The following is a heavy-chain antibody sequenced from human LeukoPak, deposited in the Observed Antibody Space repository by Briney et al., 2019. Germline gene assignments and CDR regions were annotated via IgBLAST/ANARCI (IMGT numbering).Heavy chain of an antibody. CDR1: GFTFSSYA. J-gene: IGHJ6*02. CDR2: ISGSGGST. D-gene: IGHD2-15*01. CDR3: AGQDKIIQNDYYYYGMDV. V-gene: IGHV3-23*01. Sequence: PGGSLRLSCAASGFTFSSYAMSWVRQAPGKGLEWVSAISGSGGSTYYADSMKGRFTISRDNSKNTLYLQMNSLRAEDTAVYYCAGQDKIIQNDYYYYGMDVWGQGTTVTVSS.